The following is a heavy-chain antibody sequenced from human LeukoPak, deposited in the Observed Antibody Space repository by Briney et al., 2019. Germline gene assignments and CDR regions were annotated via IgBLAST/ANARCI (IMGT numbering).Heavy chain of an antibody. CDR1: GYTFTSYD. CDR2: MNPNSGNT. D-gene: IGHD3-3*01. J-gene: IGHJ4*02. V-gene: IGHV1-8*03. Sequence: ASVKVSCKASGYTFTSYDINWVRQATGQGLEWMGGMNPNSGNTGYAQKFQGRVTITRNTSISTAYMELSSLRYEDAAVYYCARGVGGFWSGYYSFDYWGQGTLVTVSS. CDR3: ARGVGGFWSGYYSFDY.